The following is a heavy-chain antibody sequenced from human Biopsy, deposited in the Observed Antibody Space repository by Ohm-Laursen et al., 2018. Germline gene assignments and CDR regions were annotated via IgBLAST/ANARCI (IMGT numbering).Heavy chain of an antibody. Sequence: SETLSLTCTVSGDTISTYYWNWIRQTPGKGLEWIGYIHYTGHIRINPSLNSRANISVDTSTDQLSLKLSSLTAADTAIYYCARNRVDVVKVTTIGWNFDLWGRGTLVTVS. CDR2: IHYTGHI. CDR1: GDTISTYY. J-gene: IGHJ2*01. D-gene: IGHD5-12*01. CDR3: ARNRVDVVKVTTIGWNFDL. V-gene: IGHV4-59*08.